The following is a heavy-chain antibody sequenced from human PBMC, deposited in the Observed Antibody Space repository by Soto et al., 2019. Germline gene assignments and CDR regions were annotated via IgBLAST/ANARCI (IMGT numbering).Heavy chain of an antibody. J-gene: IGHJ5*02. D-gene: IGHD3-3*01. CDR3: AREAYYDFWSGYYGAYGNWFDP. CDR1: GCSISSYY. CDR2: IYYSGST. Sequence: PSETLSLTCTVSGCSISSYYWCWIRHPPGKGLEWIGYIYYSGSTNYNPSLKSRVTISVDTSKNQFSLKLSSVTAADTAVYYCAREAYYDFWSGYYGAYGNWFDPWGQGTLVTVSS. V-gene: IGHV4-59*01.